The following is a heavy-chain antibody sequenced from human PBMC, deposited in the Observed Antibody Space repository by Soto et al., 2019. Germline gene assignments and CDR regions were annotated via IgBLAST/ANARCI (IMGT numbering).Heavy chain of an antibody. J-gene: IGHJ4*02. D-gene: IGHD6-19*01. CDR1: GYTLTELC. CDR2: FDPEDGET. Sequence: ASVKVSCKVSGYTLTELCMHWVLQAPGKGLEWMGGFDPEDGETIYAQKFQGRVTMTEDTSTDTAYMELSSLRSEDTAVYYCATDLPPGYSSGWYFWGQGTLVTVSS. V-gene: IGHV1-24*01. CDR3: ATDLPPGYSSGWYF.